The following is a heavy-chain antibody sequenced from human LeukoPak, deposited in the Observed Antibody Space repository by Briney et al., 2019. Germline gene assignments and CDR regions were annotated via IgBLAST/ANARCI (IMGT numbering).Heavy chain of an antibody. Sequence: GGSLRLSCAASGFTFSRYSMSWVRQAPGKGLEWVSYISSSSSTIYYADSVKGRFTISRDNAKNSLYLQMNSLRAEDTAVYYCARADPGFDYWGQGTLVTVSS. CDR3: ARADPGFDY. CDR1: GFTFSRYS. CDR2: ISSSSSTI. V-gene: IGHV3-48*01. J-gene: IGHJ4*02.